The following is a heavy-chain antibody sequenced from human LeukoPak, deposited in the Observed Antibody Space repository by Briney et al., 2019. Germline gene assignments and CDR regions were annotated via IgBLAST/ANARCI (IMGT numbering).Heavy chain of an antibody. J-gene: IGHJ6*03. D-gene: IGHD4-17*01. Sequence: PSETLSLTCTVSGGSINSYYWSWIRQPAGKGLEWIGRIYTSGSSNYNPSLKSRVTMSVDTSKNQFSLRLTSVTAADTAVYYCARAAYGDYRYYYFYLDVWGKGTTVTFSS. CDR2: IYTSGSS. CDR3: ARAAYGDYRYYYFYLDV. CDR1: GGSINSYY. V-gene: IGHV4-4*07.